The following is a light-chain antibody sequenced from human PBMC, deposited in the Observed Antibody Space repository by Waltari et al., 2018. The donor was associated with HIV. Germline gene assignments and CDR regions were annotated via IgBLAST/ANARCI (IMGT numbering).Light chain of an antibody. J-gene: IGKJ2*01. CDR1: QSVSSSY. CDR2: GAS. CDR3: QQYGSSPLT. V-gene: IGKV3-20*01. Sequence: ERATLSCRASQSVSSSYLAWYQQKPGQAPNLLIYGASSRATGIPDRFSGSGSGTDFTLTISRLEPEDFAVYYCQQYGSSPLTFGQGTKLEIK.